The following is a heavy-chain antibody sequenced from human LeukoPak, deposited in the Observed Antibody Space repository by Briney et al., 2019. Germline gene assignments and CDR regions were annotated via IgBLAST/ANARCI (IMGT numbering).Heavy chain of an antibody. D-gene: IGHD4-23*01. CDR3: ARDQNSGFGH. CDR1: GGSISSRGYY. CDR2: ISYSGST. J-gene: IGHJ4*02. Sequence: SETLSLTCTVSGGSISSRGYYWSWIRQHPGTSLEWIGYISYSGSTYYNPSLKSRVTISGDTSKNQCSLRLTSVSAADTAVYYCARDQNSGFGHWGQGTLVTASS. V-gene: IGHV4-31*03.